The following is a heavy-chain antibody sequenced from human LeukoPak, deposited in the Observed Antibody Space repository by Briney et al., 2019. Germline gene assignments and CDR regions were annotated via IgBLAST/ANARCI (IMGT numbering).Heavy chain of an antibody. D-gene: IGHD3-22*01. CDR1: GFTFSDYY. CDR3: AREPYYDSSGYSPDY. CDR2: ISSSGS. J-gene: IGHJ4*02. V-gene: IGHV3-11*04. Sequence: GGSLRLSCAASGFTFSDYYMSWIRQAPGKGLEWVSYISSSGSFYADSVEGRFTISRDNAKNSLYLHMNSLRAEDTALYYCAREPYYDSSGYSPDYWGQGTLVTVSS.